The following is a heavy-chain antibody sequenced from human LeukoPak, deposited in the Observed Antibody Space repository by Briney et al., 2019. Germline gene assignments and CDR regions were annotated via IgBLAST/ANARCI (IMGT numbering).Heavy chain of an antibody. CDR1: GFTFSSYG. CDR2: IWYDGSNK. CDR3: ARDGGDSTGYWFDP. V-gene: IGHV3-33*01. D-gene: IGHD2-21*02. J-gene: IGHJ5*02. Sequence: GGSLRLSCAASGFTFSSYGMHWVRQAPGKGMEWVAVIWYDGSNKYYADSVKGRFTISRDNSKNTLYLQMNSLRAEDMAVYYCARDGGDSTGYWFDPWGQGTLVTVSS.